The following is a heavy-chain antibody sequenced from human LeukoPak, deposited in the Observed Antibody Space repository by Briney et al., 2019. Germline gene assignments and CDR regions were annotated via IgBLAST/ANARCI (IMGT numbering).Heavy chain of an antibody. J-gene: IGHJ6*03. Sequence: GGSLRLSCAASGFSLSSYSFNWVRQAPGKGLEWVSYINSRNTSIYYSDSVKGRFTISRDNARNSLYLQMNNLRAEDTGVYYCTRDPSSSPPFYFYYYYMDVWGKGTTVTVSS. CDR2: INSRNTSI. D-gene: IGHD6-6*01. CDR3: TRDPSSSPPFYFYYYYMDV. CDR1: GFSLSSYS. V-gene: IGHV3-48*01.